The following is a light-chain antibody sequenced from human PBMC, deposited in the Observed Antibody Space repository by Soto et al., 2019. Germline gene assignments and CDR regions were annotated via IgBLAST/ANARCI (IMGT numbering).Light chain of an antibody. CDR3: YKRSNWPLSIT. CDR1: QSVTTF. Sequence: EIVLTHSPATLSLSAGERGTLSCRASQSVTTFLAWYQQKPGQAPRLLIYDASDRATGIPARFNGSGSGSDFPLTITSLEHEDFAIYYCYKRSNWPLSITFGQGTRLEIK. J-gene: IGKJ5*01. CDR2: DAS. V-gene: IGKV3-11*01.